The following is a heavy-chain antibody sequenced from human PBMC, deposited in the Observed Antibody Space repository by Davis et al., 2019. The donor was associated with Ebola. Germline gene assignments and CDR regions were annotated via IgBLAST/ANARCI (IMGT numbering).Heavy chain of an antibody. V-gene: IGHV3-21*01. CDR2: IGSSSSYI. Sequence: PGGSLRLSCPASGFTFSSYSMNWVRQAPGKGLEWVSSIGSSSSYIYYADSVKGRFTISSDNAKKSLYLHMNSLRAEGTAVYYCARDKFYYDSSGYGYYYGMDVWGQGTTVTVSS. CDR3: ARDKFYYDSSGYGYYYGMDV. J-gene: IGHJ6*02. CDR1: GFTFSSYS. D-gene: IGHD3-22*01.